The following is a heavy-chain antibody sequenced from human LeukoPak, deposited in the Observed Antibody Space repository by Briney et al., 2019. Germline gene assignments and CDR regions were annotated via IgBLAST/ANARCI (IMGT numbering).Heavy chain of an antibody. CDR1: GFTFSSYW. V-gene: IGHV3-7*01. J-gene: IGHJ4*02. CDR3: ARDIAARRFDY. CDR2: IKQDGSEK. Sequence: PGGSLRLSCAASGFTFSSYWMSWVRQAPGKGLEWVANIKQDGSEKYYVDSVKGRFTISRDNSKNMLFLQMDSLRAEDTAVYYCARDIAARRFDYWGQGTLVTVSS. D-gene: IGHD6-6*01.